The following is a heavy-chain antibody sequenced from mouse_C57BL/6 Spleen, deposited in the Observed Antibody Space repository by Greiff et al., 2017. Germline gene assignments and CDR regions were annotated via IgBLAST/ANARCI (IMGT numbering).Heavy chain of an antibody. D-gene: IGHD2-1*01. Sequence: QVQLQQPGAELVKPGASVKMSCKASGYTFTSYWITWVKQRPGQGLEWIGDIYPGSGSTNYNEKFKSKATLTVDTSSSTAYMQLSSLTSEDSAVYYCTRVGGNYEGYAMDYWGQGTSVTVSS. V-gene: IGHV1-55*01. J-gene: IGHJ4*01. CDR3: TRVGGNYEGYAMDY. CDR2: IYPGSGST. CDR1: GYTFTSYW.